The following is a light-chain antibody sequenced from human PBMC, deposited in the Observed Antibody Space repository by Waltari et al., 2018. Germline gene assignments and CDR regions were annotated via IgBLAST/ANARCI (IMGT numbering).Light chain of an antibody. Sequence: DVVMTQSPLSLPVTLGQPASISCGFSQSLLYIDGNTYLSWFHQKPGQPPRRLIYKVSNRASGVPDRFSGSGSGTDFTLKISRVEAEDVGVYYCMQGSHRPRTFGQGTKVEIK. J-gene: IGKJ1*01. CDR2: KVS. V-gene: IGKV2-30*01. CDR1: QSLLYIDGNTY. CDR3: MQGSHRPRT.